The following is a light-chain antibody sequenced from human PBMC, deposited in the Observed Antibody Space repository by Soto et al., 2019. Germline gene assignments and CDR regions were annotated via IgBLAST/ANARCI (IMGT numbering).Light chain of an antibody. V-gene: IGKV1-33*01. CDR1: QDIKNY. CDR2: AAS. CDR3: QQYDSQFT. J-gene: IGKJ3*01. Sequence: DIQMTQSPSSLSASVGDRVTITCQASQDIKNYVNWYQQKPGKAPQLLVYAASTLEIGVPSRFSGSGSGTDFTFTISSLQPEDIATYYCQQYDSQFTFGPGTKVD.